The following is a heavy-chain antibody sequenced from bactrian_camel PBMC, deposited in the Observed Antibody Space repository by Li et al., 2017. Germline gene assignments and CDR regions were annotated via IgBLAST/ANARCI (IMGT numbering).Heavy chain of an antibody. CDR1: GFTFPFSSYY. J-gene: IGHJ4*01. CDR2: IYSDGSKA. CDR3: ATRRCCTSISPAAFGN. V-gene: IGHV3-2*01. Sequence: HVQLVESGGDLVQPGGSLRLSCAGSGFTFPFSSYYMSWVRQAPGKGLEWVSSIYSDGSKASYADSVKGRFTISRDNAKNTLYLQMNSLKAEDSAMYYCATRRCCTSISPAAFGNWGQGPRSPSP. D-gene: IGHD1*01.